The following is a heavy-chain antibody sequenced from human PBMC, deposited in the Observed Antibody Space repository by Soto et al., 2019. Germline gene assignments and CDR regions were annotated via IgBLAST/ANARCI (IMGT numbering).Heavy chain of an antibody. CDR1: GYSFTSDW. CDR3: AVSSKYYYDSSGFANTPSDS. CDR2: IDPSDSYT. V-gene: IGHV5-10-1*01. J-gene: IGHJ4*02. D-gene: IGHD3-22*01. Sequence: GESLKISCKVSGYSFTSDWIHWVRQMPGKGLEWMGRIDPSDSYTNFSPSVQGHVTISDDESIGTAYLQWSSLKASDTAMYYCAVSSKYYYDSSGFANTPSDSWGQGTLVTSPQ.